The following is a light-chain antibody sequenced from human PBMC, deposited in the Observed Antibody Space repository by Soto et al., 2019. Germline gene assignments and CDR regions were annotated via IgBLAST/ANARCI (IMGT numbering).Light chain of an antibody. CDR3: QQYDIWPPT. V-gene: IGKV3-15*01. CDR2: GAS. Sequence: EIVMTQSPAIMSVSPGERATLSCRASQSVSTNLAWFQQKPGQTPRLLFNGASTRATGIPARFTGSGSGTEFILAISSLQSVVFAVYYCQQYDIWPPTFGQGTNVEIK. CDR1: QSVSTN. J-gene: IGKJ1*01.